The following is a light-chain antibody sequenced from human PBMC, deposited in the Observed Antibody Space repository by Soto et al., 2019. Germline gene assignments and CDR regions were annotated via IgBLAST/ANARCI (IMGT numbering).Light chain of an antibody. CDR2: EDT. Sequence: NFMLTQPHSVSESPGKTVTIPCTGSSGSIATNYVQWYQQRPGSAPTTVIYEDTQRPSGVPERFSGSIDSSSNSASLTISGLKTEDEADYYCQSYDGSNPDVVFGGWTKVTVL. J-gene: IGLJ2*01. CDR1: SGSIATNY. V-gene: IGLV6-57*02. CDR3: QSYDGSNPDVV.